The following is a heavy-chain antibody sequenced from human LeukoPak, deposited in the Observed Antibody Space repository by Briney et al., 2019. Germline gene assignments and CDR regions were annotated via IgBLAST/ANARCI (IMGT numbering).Heavy chain of an antibody. V-gene: IGHV3-74*01. D-gene: IGHD6-6*01. J-gene: IGHJ4*02. Sequence: GGSLRLSCAASGFTFSNYWIHWVRQVPGKGLVWVSRIDSDGTTTRYADSVKGRFTISRDNAKNTVYLQMNSLTAEDTAVYYCARGGAARPDYWGQGTLVTVSS. CDR1: GFTFSNYW. CDR2: IDSDGTTT. CDR3: ARGGAARPDY.